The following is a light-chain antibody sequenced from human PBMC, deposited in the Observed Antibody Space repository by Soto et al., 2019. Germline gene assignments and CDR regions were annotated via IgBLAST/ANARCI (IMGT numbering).Light chain of an antibody. Sequence: QSLLTQPASVSGSPGQSITISCTGTSSAVGGYNYVSWYQQHPGKAPKLMIYDVSNRPSGVSNRFSGSKSGNTASLTISGLQAEDEADYYCSSYTSSSTPVFGTGTKVTVL. V-gene: IGLV2-14*01. J-gene: IGLJ1*01. CDR1: SSAVGGYNY. CDR2: DVS. CDR3: SSYTSSSTPV.